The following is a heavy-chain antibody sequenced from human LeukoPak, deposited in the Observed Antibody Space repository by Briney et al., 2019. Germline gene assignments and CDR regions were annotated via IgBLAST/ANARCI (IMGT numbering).Heavy chain of an antibody. J-gene: IGHJ3*02. CDR2: IKSKTDGGTT. V-gene: IGHV3-15*01. CDR3: ARGRLSDAFDI. D-gene: IGHD3-16*02. CDR1: GFTFSNAW. Sequence: GGSLRLSCAASGFTFSNAWMSWVRQAPGKGLEWVGRIKSKTDGGTTDYAAPVKGRFTISRDNSKNTLYLQMNSLRAEDTAVYYCARGRLSDAFDIWGQGTMVTVSS.